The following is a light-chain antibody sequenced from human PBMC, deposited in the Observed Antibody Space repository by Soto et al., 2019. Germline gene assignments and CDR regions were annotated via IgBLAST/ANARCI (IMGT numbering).Light chain of an antibody. CDR1: QSVRSDY. V-gene: IGKV3-20*01. CDR3: QQYGNSPLT. Sequence: EIVLTQSPDTLSLSPGQRATLSCRASQSVRSDYFAWYQQKPGQAPRVIIFGVSTRATGVPDRFSGSGSGTAFTLTISRLEPEDFALYYCQQYGNSPLTFGGGTKVDIK. CDR2: GVS. J-gene: IGKJ4*01.